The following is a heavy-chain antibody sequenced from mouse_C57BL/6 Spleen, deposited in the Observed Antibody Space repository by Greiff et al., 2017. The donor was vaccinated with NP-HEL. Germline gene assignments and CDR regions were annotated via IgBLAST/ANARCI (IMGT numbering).Heavy chain of an antibody. V-gene: IGHV5-9-1*02. D-gene: IGHD1-1*01. J-gene: IGHJ4*01. CDR2: ISSGGDYI. CDR1: GFTFSSYA. CDR3: TRDFPLGDYYGTYYAMDY. Sequence: EVKLMESGEGLVKPGGSLKLSCAASGFTFSSYAMSWVRQTPEKRLEWVAYISSGGDYIYYADTVKGRFTISRDNARNTLYLQMSSLKSEDTAMYYCTRDFPLGDYYGTYYAMDYWGQGTSVTVSS.